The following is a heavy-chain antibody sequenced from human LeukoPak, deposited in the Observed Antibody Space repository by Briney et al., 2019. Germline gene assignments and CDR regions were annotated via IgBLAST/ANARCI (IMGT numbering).Heavy chain of an antibody. CDR3: ARDSRYCSSTGCNYYMDV. J-gene: IGHJ6*03. CDR2: IYYSGST. CDR1: GGSISSSSYY. D-gene: IGHD2-2*01. V-gene: IGHV4-39*07. Sequence: PSETLSLTCTVSGGSISSSSYYWGWIRQPPGKGLEWIGSIYYSGSTYYNPSLKSRVTISVDTSKNQFSPKLSSVTAADTAVYYCARDSRYCSSTGCNYYMDVWGKGTTVTVSS.